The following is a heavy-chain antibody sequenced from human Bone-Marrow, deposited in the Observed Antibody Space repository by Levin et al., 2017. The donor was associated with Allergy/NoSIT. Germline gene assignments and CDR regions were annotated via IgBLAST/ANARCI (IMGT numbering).Heavy chain of an antibody. CDR2: ISYDGSNK. Sequence: LSGGSLRLSCAASGFTFSSYGMHWVRQAPGKGLEWVAVISYDGSNKYYADSVKGRFTISRDNSKNTLYLQMNSLRAEDTAVYYCAKEDIVVVVAATSHYYGMDVWGQGTTVTVSS. CDR3: AKEDIVVVVAATSHYYGMDV. V-gene: IGHV3-30*18. CDR1: GFTFSSYG. J-gene: IGHJ6*02. D-gene: IGHD2-15*01.